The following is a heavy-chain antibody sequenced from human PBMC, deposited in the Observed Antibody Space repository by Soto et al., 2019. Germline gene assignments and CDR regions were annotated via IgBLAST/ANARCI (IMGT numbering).Heavy chain of an antibody. J-gene: IGHJ4*02. CDR2: ISYDGSNK. D-gene: IGHD2-15*01. CDR1: GFTFSSYG. V-gene: IGHV3-30*18. Sequence: GGSLRLSCAASGFTFSSYGMHWVRQAPGKGLEWVAVISYDGSNKYYADSVKGRFTISRDNSKNTLYLQMNSLRAEDTAVYYCAKDDCSGGSCSLDYWGQGTLVTVSS. CDR3: AKDDCSGGSCSLDY.